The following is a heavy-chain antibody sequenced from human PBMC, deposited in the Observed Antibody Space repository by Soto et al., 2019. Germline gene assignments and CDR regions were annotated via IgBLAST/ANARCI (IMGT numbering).Heavy chain of an antibody. Sequence: SETLSLTCTVSGDSITRGDYYSSWIRQPPGKGLEWIGYKHLNGSTYYNPSLKSRLTISVDTSKNQFSLKLSSVTAADTAVYYCAREGALLFGGNPDYYDDLAVWGQGTTVTVSS. D-gene: IGHD2-15*01. CDR2: KHLNGST. CDR3: AREGALLFGGNPDYYDDLAV. V-gene: IGHV4-30-4*01. CDR1: GDSITRGDYY. J-gene: IGHJ6*02.